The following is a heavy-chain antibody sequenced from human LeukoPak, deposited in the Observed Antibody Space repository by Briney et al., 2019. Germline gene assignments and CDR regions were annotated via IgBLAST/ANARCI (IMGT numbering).Heavy chain of an antibody. Sequence: ASVKVSCKASGYTFTGYYMHWVRQAPGQGLEWMGWINPHSGGATYAQKFQGRVTMTRDTSISTAYMELSRLRPDDTAVYYCARDDDTAMVLDYWGQGTLVTVSS. CDR3: ARDDDTAMVLDY. D-gene: IGHD5-18*01. CDR1: GYTFTGYY. J-gene: IGHJ4*02. V-gene: IGHV1-2*02. CDR2: INPHSGGA.